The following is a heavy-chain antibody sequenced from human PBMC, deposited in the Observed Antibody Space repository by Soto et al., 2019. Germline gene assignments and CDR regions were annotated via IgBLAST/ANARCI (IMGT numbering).Heavy chain of an antibody. V-gene: IGHV4-31*03. CDR2: IYYSGST. D-gene: IGHD4-17*01. CDR1: GGSISSGGYY. J-gene: IGHJ2*01. CDR3: AREARQDDGDYGGYFDL. Sequence: QVQLQESGPGLVKPSQTLSLTCTVSGGSISSGGYYWSWIRQHPGKGMEWIGYIYYSGSTYYNPSLNSRVTISVDTSKNQFSLKLSSVTAADTVVYYCAREARQDDGDYGGYFDLWGRGTLVTVSS.